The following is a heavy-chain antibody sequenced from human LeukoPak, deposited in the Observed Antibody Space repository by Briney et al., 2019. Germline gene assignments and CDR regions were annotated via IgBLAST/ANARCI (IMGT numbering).Heavy chain of an antibody. CDR3: ARAHCSSTSCYSARRMNWFDP. CDR1: GGSISSSSYY. J-gene: IGHJ5*02. V-gene: IGHV4-39*07. CDR2: IYYSGST. D-gene: IGHD2-2*01. Sequence: PSETLSLTCTVSGGSISSSSYYWGWIRQPPGKGLEWIGSIYYSGSTYYNPSLKSRVTISVDTSKNQFSLKLSSVTAADTAVYYCARAHCSSTSCYSARRMNWFDPWGQGTLVTVSS.